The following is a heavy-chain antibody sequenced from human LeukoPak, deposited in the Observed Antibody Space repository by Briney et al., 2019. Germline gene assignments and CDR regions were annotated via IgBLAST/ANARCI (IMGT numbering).Heavy chain of an antibody. J-gene: IGHJ4*02. D-gene: IGHD3-10*01. CDR2: ISYDGSNK. V-gene: IGHV3-30*09. CDR3: TRGITMVRGAIDY. Sequence: TGGSLRLSCAASGFTFSNYAMHWVRQAPGKGLEWVAIISYDGSNKFYADSVKGRFAISRDNSKNTLSLQMNSLRPEDTAVNYCTRGITMVRGAIDYWGQGTLVTVSS. CDR1: GFTFSNYA.